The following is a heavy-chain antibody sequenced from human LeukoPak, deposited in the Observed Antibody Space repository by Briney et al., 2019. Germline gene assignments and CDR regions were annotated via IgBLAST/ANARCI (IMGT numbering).Heavy chain of an antibody. CDR1: GGSISSYY. CDR2: IYYSGST. D-gene: IGHD1-26*01. V-gene: IGHV4-59*01. Sequence: SETLSLTCTVSGGSISSYYWSWIRQPPGKGLEWIGYIYYSGSTDYNPSLKSRVTISVDTSKNQFSLKLSSVTAADTAVYYCARVVGATQNFDYWGQGTLVTVSS. J-gene: IGHJ4*02. CDR3: ARVVGATQNFDY.